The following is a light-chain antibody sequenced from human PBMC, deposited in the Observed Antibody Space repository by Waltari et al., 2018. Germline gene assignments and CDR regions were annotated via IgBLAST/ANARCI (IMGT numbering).Light chain of an antibody. J-gene: IGLJ2*01. CDR2: GNS. Sequence: QSVLTQPPSVSGAPGQRVTISCTGSSSNIGAGYDVHWCQQLPGTAPKLLIYGNSTRPSGVPDRFPGSKSGTSASLAITGLQAEDEADYYCQSYDSSLSGSWVFGGGTKLTVL. CDR3: QSYDSSLSGSWV. CDR1: SSNIGAGYD. V-gene: IGLV1-40*01.